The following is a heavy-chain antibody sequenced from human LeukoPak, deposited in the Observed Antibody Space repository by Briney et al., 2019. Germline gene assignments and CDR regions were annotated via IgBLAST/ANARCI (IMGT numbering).Heavy chain of an antibody. CDR2: ISSSSSYI. J-gene: IGHJ4*02. Sequence: PGGSLRLSCAASGFTFSSYSMNWVRQAPGKGLEWVLSISSSSSYIYYADSVKGRFTISRDNAKNSLYLQMNSLRAEDTAVYYCASLNYDSSDAFDYWGQGTLVTVSS. V-gene: IGHV3-21*01. D-gene: IGHD3-22*01. CDR3: ASLNYDSSDAFDY. CDR1: GFTFSSYS.